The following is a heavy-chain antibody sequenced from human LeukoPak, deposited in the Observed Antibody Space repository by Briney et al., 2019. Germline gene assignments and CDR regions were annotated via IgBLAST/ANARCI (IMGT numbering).Heavy chain of an antibody. CDR2: ISGSGGST. J-gene: IGHJ4*02. CDR3: AKDYDFWSGYYTGYPFDY. Sequence: QAGGSLRLSCAASGFTFSSYAMSWVRQAPGKGLEWVSAISGSGGSTYYADSVKGRFTISRDNSKNTLYLQMNSLRAEDTAVYYCAKDYDFWSGYYTGYPFDYWGQGTLVTVSS. D-gene: IGHD3-3*01. CDR1: GFTFSSYA. V-gene: IGHV3-23*01.